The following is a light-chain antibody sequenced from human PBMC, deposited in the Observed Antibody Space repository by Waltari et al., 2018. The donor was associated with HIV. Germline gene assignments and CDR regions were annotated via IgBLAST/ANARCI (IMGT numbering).Light chain of an antibody. V-gene: IGKV3-11*01. CDR3: QQRSNWPKIT. Sequence: EFVLTHTPATLSLAPGESAPLTNRASQSISTYLAWYQQRPGQAPRLLIYDASNRSTGIPARFSGSGSGTDFSLTISSLEAEDFAVYYCQQRSNWPKITFGPGTKVDIK. CDR2: DAS. J-gene: IGKJ3*01. CDR1: QSISTY.